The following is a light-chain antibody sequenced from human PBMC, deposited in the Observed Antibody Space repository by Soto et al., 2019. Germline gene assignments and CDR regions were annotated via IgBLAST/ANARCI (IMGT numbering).Light chain of an antibody. CDR2: DAS. J-gene: IGKJ5*01. CDR3: QQRNTWPPIT. CDR1: HDIGKS. Sequence: DLPMTQSPPSLSASVGDRVTVACRASHDIGKSLAWYQQRPGKSPRLLIYDASRRASGVPARFSGSGSGTDFTLTISSLEPEDFALYYCQQRNTWPPITFGQGTRLEIK. V-gene: IGKV1-NL1*01.